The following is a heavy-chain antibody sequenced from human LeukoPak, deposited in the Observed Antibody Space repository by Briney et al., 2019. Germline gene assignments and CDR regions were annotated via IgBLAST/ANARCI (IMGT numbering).Heavy chain of an antibody. CDR1: GFTVSSNY. CDR3: ARAKGSSGWYDWFDP. J-gene: IGHJ5*02. D-gene: IGHD6-19*01. Sequence: GGSLRLSCAASGFTVSSNYMSWVRQAPGKGLEWVSVIYSGGSTYYAGSVKGRFTISRHNSKNTLYLQMNSLRAEDTAVYYCARAKGSSGWYDWFDPWGQGTLVTVSS. V-gene: IGHV3-53*04. CDR2: IYSGGST.